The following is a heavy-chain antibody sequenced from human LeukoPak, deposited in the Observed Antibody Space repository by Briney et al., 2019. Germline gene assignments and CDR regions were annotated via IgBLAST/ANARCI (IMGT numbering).Heavy chain of an antibody. CDR3: ARGYRSSWGYFDY. V-gene: IGHV4-61*08. Sequence: SETLSLTCTVSGGSISSGDYYWSWVRQPPGKGLEWIGYIYYSGTTNYNPSPKSRVTISVDTSKNQLSLKLSSVTAADTSVYYCARGYRSSWGYFDYWGQGTLVTVSS. J-gene: IGHJ4*02. CDR1: GGSISSGDYY. D-gene: IGHD6-13*01. CDR2: IYYSGTT.